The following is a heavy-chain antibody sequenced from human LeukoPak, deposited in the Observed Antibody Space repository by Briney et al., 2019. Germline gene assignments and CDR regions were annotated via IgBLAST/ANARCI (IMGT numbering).Heavy chain of an antibody. CDR3: ARRLQQQLDSYYFDY. D-gene: IGHD6-13*01. V-gene: IGHV3-21*01. CDR2: ISSSSSYI. CDR1: GFTFSSYS. Sequence: PGGSLRLSCAAPGFTFSSYSMNWVRQAPGKGLEWVSSISSSSSYIYYADSVKGRFTISRDNAKNSLYLQMNSPRAEDTAVYYCARRLQQQLDSYYFDYWGQGTLVTVSS. J-gene: IGHJ4*02.